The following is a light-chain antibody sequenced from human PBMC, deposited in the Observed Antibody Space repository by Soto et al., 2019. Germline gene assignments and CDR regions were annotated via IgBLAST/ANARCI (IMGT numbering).Light chain of an antibody. V-gene: IGKV1-5*01. CDR3: QQYNSYSLT. CDR2: DAS. CDR1: QTISSW. Sequence: DIQMTQSPSTLSGSVGDRVTITCRASQTISSWLAWYQQKPGKAPDLLIYDASRLAGGVPSRFSGSASGTEFTLTISSLQPDDFATYYCQQYNSYSLTFGGGTKVDI. J-gene: IGKJ4*01.